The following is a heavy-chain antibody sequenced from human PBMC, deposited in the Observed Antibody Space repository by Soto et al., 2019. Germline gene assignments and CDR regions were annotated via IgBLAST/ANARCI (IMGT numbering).Heavy chain of an antibody. Sequence: QVQLMESGGGVVQPGRSLRLSCVASGFTFSDYAMHWVGQAPGKGLEWVAVTSYDGTNKYYADSVKGRFTISRDNSKNTLFLQSNSLRAEDTAVYYCARDGGYSIDYWGQGTLLTVSS. CDR2: TSYDGTNK. V-gene: IGHV3-30-3*01. D-gene: IGHD2-15*01. J-gene: IGHJ4*02. CDR1: GFTFSDYA. CDR3: ARDGGYSIDY.